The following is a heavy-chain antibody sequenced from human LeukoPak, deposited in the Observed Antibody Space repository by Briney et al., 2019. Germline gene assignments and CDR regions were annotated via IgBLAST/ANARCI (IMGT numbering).Heavy chain of an antibody. D-gene: IGHD6-13*01. CDR1: GYTFTTNW. CDR2: IYPGNSDT. V-gene: IGHV5-51*01. CDR3: ARQAGSSWSPFDY. Sequence: GESLKISCKVSGYTFTTNWIGWLRQMPGKGLEWMGIIYPGNSDTTYSPSFEGQVTISADKSISTAYLQWSSLKASDTAIYYCARQAGSSWSPFDYWGQGTLVTVSS. J-gene: IGHJ4*02.